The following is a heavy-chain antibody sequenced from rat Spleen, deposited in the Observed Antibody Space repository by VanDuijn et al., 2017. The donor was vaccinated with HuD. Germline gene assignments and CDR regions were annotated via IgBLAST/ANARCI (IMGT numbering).Heavy chain of an antibody. V-gene: IGHV5S13*01. D-gene: IGHD3-1*01. CDR1: GLTFSNYY. Sequence: EVQLVESGGGLVQPGRSLKISCAASGLTFSNYYMAWVRQAPKKGLEWVATISTSGSRTYYPDSVKGRFTISRDNAKNTQYLKMDSLRSEDTATYYCARYPTFDYWGQGVMVTVSS. J-gene: IGHJ2*01. CDR2: ISTSGSRT. CDR3: ARYPTFDY.